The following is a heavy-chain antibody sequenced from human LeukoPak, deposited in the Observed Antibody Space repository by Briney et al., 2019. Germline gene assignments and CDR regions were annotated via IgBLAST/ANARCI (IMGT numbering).Heavy chain of an antibody. Sequence: GGSLRLSCAASGFTFSSYAMHWVRQAPGKGLEWVANINQDGSEKNYVDSVKGRFTISRDNAKNSLSLQMNSLRAEDTAVYYCARRSPLEWLSEQYYFDYWGQGTLVTVSS. V-gene: IGHV3-7*03. D-gene: IGHD3-3*01. J-gene: IGHJ4*02. CDR3: ARRSPLEWLSEQYYFDY. CDR1: GFTFSSYA. CDR2: INQDGSEK.